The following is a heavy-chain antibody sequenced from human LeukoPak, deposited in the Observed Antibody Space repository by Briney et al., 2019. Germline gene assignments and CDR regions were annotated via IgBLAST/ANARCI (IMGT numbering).Heavy chain of an antibody. CDR1: GYSFNTYW. CDR3: ARGVAAGGRVSDY. Sequence: GESLKISCKGSGYSFNTYWIGWVRQMPGKDLEWMGIIYPGDSDTRYSPSFQGQVTISADKSISTAYLQWNSLKASDTAMYYCARGVAAGGRVSDYWGQGTLVTVSS. J-gene: IGHJ4*02. D-gene: IGHD6-13*01. V-gene: IGHV5-51*01. CDR2: IYPGDSDT.